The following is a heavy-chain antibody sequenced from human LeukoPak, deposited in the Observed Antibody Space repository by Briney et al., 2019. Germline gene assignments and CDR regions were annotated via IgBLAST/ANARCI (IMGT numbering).Heavy chain of an antibody. CDR2: ISNTGSTI. J-gene: IGHJ4*02. CDR1: GFTFSSYE. CDR3: AREATGFDY. Sequence: PGGSLRLSCTASGFTFSSYEMNWVRQAPGKGLEWASYISNTGSTIYYADSVKGRFTISRDNAENSLYLQMNSLRAEDTAVYYCAREATGFDYWGQGTLVTVSS. V-gene: IGHV3-48*03.